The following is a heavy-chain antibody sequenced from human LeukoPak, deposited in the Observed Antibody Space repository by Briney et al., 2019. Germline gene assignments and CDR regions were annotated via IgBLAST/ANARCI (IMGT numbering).Heavy chain of an antibody. CDR1: GFTVSSNY. V-gene: IGHV3-66*01. CDR3: ARYPRPGYYFDY. J-gene: IGHJ4*02. Sequence: GGSLRLSCAASGFTVSSNYMSWVRQAPGKGLEWVSVIYSGGSTYYADSVKGRFTISRDNSKNTLYLQMNSLRAEDTAVYYCARYPRPGYYFDYWGQGTLVTVSS. CDR2: IYSGGST.